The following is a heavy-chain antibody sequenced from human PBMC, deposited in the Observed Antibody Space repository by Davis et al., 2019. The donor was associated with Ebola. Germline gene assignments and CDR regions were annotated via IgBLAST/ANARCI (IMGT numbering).Heavy chain of an antibody. CDR2: ISSSGTTI. CDR3: ASRGALGGDGDDY. CDR1: GFTFGIYW. V-gene: IGHV3-48*02. D-gene: IGHD3-16*01. J-gene: IGHJ4*02. Sequence: GESLKISCAASGFTFGIYWMSWVRQAPGKGLEWLSYISSSGTTIYYADSVKGRFTISRDNAKNSLYLQMNSLRDEDTAVYYCASRGALGGDGDDYWGQGTLVTVSS.